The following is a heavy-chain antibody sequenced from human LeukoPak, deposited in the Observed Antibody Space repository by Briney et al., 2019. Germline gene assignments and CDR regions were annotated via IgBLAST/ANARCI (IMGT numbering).Heavy chain of an antibody. CDR2: IHYSGNI. CDR3: ARLRPLLDQLLYFAFDS. D-gene: IGHD2-2*02. CDR1: NASISSHF. J-gene: IGHJ5*01. Sequence: PSETLSLTCSVSNASISSHFWTWVRQPPGKGLEWIGHIHYSGNINYNPSLKSRVTLSLDTSKNQFSLELTSVTAADTAIFYCARLRPLLDQLLYFAFDSWGQGTLVTVSS. V-gene: IGHV4-59*11.